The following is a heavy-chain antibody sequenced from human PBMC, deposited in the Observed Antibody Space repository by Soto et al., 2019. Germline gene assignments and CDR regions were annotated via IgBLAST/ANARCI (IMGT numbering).Heavy chain of an antibody. CDR3: ARDRGYCSGGGCYVYYFEY. J-gene: IGHJ4*02. Sequence: ASVTVSSVASGDACAGYDRHCVRQAAGQEHAWIGWINPKTGGINYPQKFEGTVTMTRDTSISTAYMELSRLRSDDTAVYYCARDRGYCSGGGCYVYYFEYGGQGTLVTVSS. CDR2: INPKTGGI. V-gene: IGHV1-2*02. CDR1: GDACAGYD. D-gene: IGHD2-15*01.